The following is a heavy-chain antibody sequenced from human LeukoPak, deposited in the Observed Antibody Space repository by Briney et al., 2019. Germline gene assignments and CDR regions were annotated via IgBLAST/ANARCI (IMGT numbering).Heavy chain of an antibody. D-gene: IGHD3-10*01. CDR2: ISYDGSNK. CDR3: AKYYSTSGSSGGRVFDY. J-gene: IGHJ4*02. Sequence: PGRSLRLSCAASGFTFSSYGMHWVRQAPGKGLEWVAVISYDGSNKYHADSVKGRFTISRDNSENTLHLQMNSLRPEDTAVYYCAKYYSTSGSSGGRVFDYWGQGTLVTVSS. V-gene: IGHV3-30*18. CDR1: GFTFSSYG.